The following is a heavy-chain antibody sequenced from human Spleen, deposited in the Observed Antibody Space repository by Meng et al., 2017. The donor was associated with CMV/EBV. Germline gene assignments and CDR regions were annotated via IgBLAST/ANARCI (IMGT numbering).Heavy chain of an antibody. CDR2: IYYSGST. Sequence: QLQLQGPGPGLVKPSETLSLTCTVSGGSISSSSYYWGWIRQPPGKGLEWIGSIYYSGSTYYNPSLKSRVTISVDTSKNQFSLKLSSVTAADTAVYYCAREGGGTDVYWGQGTLVTVSS. V-gene: IGHV4-39*07. J-gene: IGHJ4*02. CDR1: GGSISSSSYY. CDR3: AREGGGTDVY. D-gene: IGHD3-16*01.